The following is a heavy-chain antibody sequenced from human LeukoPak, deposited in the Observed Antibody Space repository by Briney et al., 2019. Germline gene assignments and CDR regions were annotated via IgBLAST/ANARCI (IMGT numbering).Heavy chain of an antibody. CDR3: AREIGDGSGSYNAFDI. Sequence: SETLSLTCAVSGGSISSGGYSWSWIRQPPGKGLEWIGYIYYSGSTYYNPSLKSRVTISVDTSKNQFSLKLSSVTAADTAVYYCAREIGDGSGSYNAFDIWGQGTMVTVSS. J-gene: IGHJ3*02. CDR1: GGSISSGGYS. D-gene: IGHD3-10*01. V-gene: IGHV4-30-4*07. CDR2: IYYSGST.